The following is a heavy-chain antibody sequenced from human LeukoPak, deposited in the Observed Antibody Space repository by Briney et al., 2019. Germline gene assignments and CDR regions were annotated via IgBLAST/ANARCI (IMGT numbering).Heavy chain of an antibody. V-gene: IGHV3-23*01. Sequence: GGSLRLSCTASGFSFSDYAMSWVRQAPGTGLEWVSAISGRDGSTYYADSVKGRFTISRDNSKNTLYLQMNRLKAEDTAVYHCAKGGSIYYCGSGSYCDYWGQGTLVTVSS. J-gene: IGHJ4*02. CDR2: ISGRDGST. CDR1: GFSFSDYA. CDR3: AKGGSIYYCGSGSYCDY. D-gene: IGHD3-10*01.